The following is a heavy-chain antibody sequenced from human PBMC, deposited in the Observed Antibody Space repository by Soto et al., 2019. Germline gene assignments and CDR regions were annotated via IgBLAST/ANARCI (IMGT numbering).Heavy chain of an antibody. Sequence: GGSLRLSCAASGFTFSNAWMSWVRQAPGKGLEWVGRIKSKTDGGTTDYAAPVKGRFTISRDDSKNTLYLQMNSLKTEDTAVYYCTTDFHIVVVTANNWGQGTLVTVSS. CDR2: IKSKTDGGTT. V-gene: IGHV3-15*01. J-gene: IGHJ4*02. CDR3: TTDFHIVVVTANN. CDR1: GFTFSNAW. D-gene: IGHD2-21*02.